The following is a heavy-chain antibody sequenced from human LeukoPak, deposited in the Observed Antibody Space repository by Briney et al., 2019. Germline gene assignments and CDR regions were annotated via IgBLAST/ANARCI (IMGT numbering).Heavy chain of an antibody. Sequence: PGGSLRLSCAASGFTFSDYYMSWIRQAPGKGLEWVSYISSSGSTIYYADSVKGRFTISRDNAKNSLYLQMNSLGAEDTAVYYCARDIYYYYYMDVWGKGTTVTVSS. CDR3: ARDIYYYYYMDV. CDR1: GFTFSDYY. CDR2: ISSSGSTI. V-gene: IGHV3-11*04. J-gene: IGHJ6*03.